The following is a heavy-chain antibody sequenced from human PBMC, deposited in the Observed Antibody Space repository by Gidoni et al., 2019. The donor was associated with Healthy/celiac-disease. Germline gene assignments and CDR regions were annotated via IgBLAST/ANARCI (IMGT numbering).Heavy chain of an antibody. CDR3: ARDRVEIFVSMDV. J-gene: IGHJ6*02. CDR1: GFTFSSYS. V-gene: IGHV3-21*01. D-gene: IGHD3-9*01. CDR2: ISSSSSYI. Sequence: EVQLVESGGGLVKPGGSLRLSCAASGFTFSSYSMNWVRQAPGKGLEWVSSISSSSSYIYYADSVKGRFTISRDNAKNSLYLQMNSLRAEDTAVYYCARDRVEIFVSMDVWGQGTTVTVSS.